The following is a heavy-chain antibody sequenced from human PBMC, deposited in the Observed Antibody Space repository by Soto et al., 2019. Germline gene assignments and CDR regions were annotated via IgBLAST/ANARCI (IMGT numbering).Heavy chain of an antibody. CDR3: AIDYYDSSGYYSALGH. V-gene: IGHV3-30-3*01. CDR1: GFTFSNSA. CDR2: ISHDGTNK. Sequence: GGSLRLSCAASGFTFSNSALHWVRRAPGKWLEWVAFISHDGTNKDYADSVKGRFTISRDNSKNTLYLQMNSLRAEDTAVYYCAIDYYDSSGYYSALGHWGQGT. J-gene: IGHJ4*02. D-gene: IGHD3-22*01.